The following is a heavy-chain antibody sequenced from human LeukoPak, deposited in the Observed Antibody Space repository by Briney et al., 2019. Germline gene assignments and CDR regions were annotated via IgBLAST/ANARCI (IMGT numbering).Heavy chain of an antibody. Sequence: SETLSLTCAVYGESFSGYYWTWIRQPPGKGLEWIGEINDGGGTNNNPSLKSRVTLSVDTSKNQFSLEMRSVTAADTAVYYCARARGTVAIDYWGQGTLDTVSS. D-gene: IGHD5-12*01. J-gene: IGHJ4*02. CDR2: INDGGGT. V-gene: IGHV4-34*01. CDR3: ARARGTVAIDY. CDR1: GESFSGYY.